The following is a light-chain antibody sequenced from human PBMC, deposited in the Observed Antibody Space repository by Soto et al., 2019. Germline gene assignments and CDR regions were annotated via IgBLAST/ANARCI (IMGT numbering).Light chain of an antibody. V-gene: IGLV2-14*01. J-gene: IGLJ2*01. CDR3: SAYTSTSAPVV. Sequence: QSALTQPASVSGSPGQSITISCTGTSSDVGAYNYVSWYQKHPDKAPKLILYEVSNRPSGVSSRFSGSKSDNAASLTISGLQSEDEADYYCSAYTSTSAPVVFGGGTKLPVL. CDR2: EVS. CDR1: SSDVGAYNY.